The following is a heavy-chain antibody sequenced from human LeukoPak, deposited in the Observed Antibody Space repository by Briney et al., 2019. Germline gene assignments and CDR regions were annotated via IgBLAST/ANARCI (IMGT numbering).Heavy chain of an antibody. CDR3: AIKAAGTARVGNYYFDY. CDR1: GGSISSYY. D-gene: IGHD6-13*01. J-gene: IGHJ4*02. CDR2: IYTSGST. Sequence: SETLSLTCSVSGGSISSYYCSWIRQPAGKGLEWIGRIYTSGSTYYNPSLKSRVTISVDTSKNQFSLKLSSVTAADTAVYYCAIKAAGTARVGNYYFDYWGQGTLVTVSS. V-gene: IGHV4-4*07.